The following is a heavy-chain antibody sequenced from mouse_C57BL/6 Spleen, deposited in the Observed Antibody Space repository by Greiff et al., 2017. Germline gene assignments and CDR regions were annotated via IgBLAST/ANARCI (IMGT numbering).Heavy chain of an antibody. CDR2: INPNNGGT. J-gene: IGHJ1*03. V-gene: IGHV1-26*01. Sequence: VQLQQSGPELVRPGASVMISCKASGYTFTDYYMNWVKQSHGKSLEWIGDINPNNGGTSYNQKFKGKATLTVDKSSSTAYMELRSLTAEDSAVYYCASPLYDYDGYFDVWGTGTTGTVSS. CDR3: ASPLYDYDGYFDV. CDR1: GYTFTDYY. D-gene: IGHD2-4*01.